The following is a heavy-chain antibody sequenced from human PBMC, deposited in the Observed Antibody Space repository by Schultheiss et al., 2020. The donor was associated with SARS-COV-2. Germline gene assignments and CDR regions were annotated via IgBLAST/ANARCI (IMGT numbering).Heavy chain of an antibody. J-gene: IGHJ2*01. CDR2: ISGSGGST. V-gene: IGHV3-23*01. CDR3: AREYSSGWSYWYFDL. D-gene: IGHD6-19*01. Sequence: GGSLRLSCAASGFTFSSYAMSWVRQAPGKGLEWVSAISGSGGSTYYADSVKGRFTISRDNSKNTLYLQMNSLRAEDTAVYYCAREYSSGWSYWYFDLWGRGTLVTVSS. CDR1: GFTFSSYA.